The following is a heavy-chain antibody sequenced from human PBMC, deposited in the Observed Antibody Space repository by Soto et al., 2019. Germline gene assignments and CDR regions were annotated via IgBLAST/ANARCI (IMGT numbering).Heavy chain of an antibody. D-gene: IGHD4-17*01. Sequence: ASVKVSCKASGYTFTSYGISCVRQAPGQGLEWMGWISAYNGNTNYAQKLQGRVTMTTDTSTSTAYMELRSLRSDDTAVYYCAREWTTVTSYGMDVWGQGTTVTVSS. CDR3: AREWTTVTSYGMDV. J-gene: IGHJ6*02. CDR2: ISAYNGNT. V-gene: IGHV1-18*01. CDR1: GYTFTSYG.